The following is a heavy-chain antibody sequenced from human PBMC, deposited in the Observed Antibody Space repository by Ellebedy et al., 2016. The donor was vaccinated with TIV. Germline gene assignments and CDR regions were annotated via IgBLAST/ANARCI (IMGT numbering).Heavy chain of an antibody. V-gene: IGHV3-23*01. CDR1: GFTFSSYA. J-gene: IGHJ6*03. CDR3: AKAKVATYYYYMDV. CDR2: ISGSGGST. Sequence: GESLKISCAASGFTFSSYAMSWVRQAPGKGLEWVSAISGSGGSTYYADSVKGRFTISRDNAKNSLYLQMNSLRAEDTALYYCAKAKVATYYYYMDVWGKGTTVTVSS. D-gene: IGHD2-15*01.